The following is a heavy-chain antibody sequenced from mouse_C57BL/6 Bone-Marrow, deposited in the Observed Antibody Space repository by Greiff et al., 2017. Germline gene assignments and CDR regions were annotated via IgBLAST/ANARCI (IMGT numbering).Heavy chain of an antibody. J-gene: IGHJ2*01. D-gene: IGHD4-1*01. CDR2: INPSSGYT. V-gene: IGHV1-7*01. CDR1: GYTFTSYW. Sequence: QVQLKESGAQLAKPGASVKLSCKASGYTFTSYWMHWVKQRPGQGLEWIGYINPSSGYTKYNQKFKDKATLTADKSSSTAYMQLSSLTYEDSAVYYCASYWVFDYWGQGTTLTVSS. CDR3: ASYWVFDY.